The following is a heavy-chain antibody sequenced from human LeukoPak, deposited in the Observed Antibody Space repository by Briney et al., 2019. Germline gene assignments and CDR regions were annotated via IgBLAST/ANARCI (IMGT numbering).Heavy chain of an antibody. J-gene: IGHJ4*02. CDR2: ISYGGDNT. CDR1: EFTFTDYA. Sequence: GGSLRLSCAASEFTFTDYAMNWVRQAPGKGLEWVSGISYGGDNTYYADSVKGRFTISRDNPRNTLNLALNSLRAADTAVYYCAKDPHPYGDSVGGYHFDYWGQGTLVTVSS. CDR3: AKDPHPYGDSVGGYHFDY. V-gene: IGHV3-23*01. D-gene: IGHD4-17*01.